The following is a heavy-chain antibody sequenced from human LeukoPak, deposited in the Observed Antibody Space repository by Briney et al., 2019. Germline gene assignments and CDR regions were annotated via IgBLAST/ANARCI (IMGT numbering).Heavy chain of an antibody. Sequence: SETLSLPCTVSGGSISSGGYYWSWIRQHPGKGLEWIGYIYYSGSTYYNPSLKSRVTISVDTSKNQFSLKLSSVTAADTAVYYCASSGLGYCSSTSCSGDAFDIWGQGTMVTVSS. CDR1: GGSISSGGYY. CDR2: IYYSGST. V-gene: IGHV4-31*03. CDR3: ASSGLGYCSSTSCSGDAFDI. D-gene: IGHD2-2*01. J-gene: IGHJ3*02.